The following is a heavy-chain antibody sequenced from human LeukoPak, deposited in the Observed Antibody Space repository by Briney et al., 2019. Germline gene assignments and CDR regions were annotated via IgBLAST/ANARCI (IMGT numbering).Heavy chain of an antibody. V-gene: IGHV3-7*01. CDR1: GFIFSGYW. D-gene: IGHD7-27*01. CDR3: ARDLGIDRFDQ. CDR2: IKQDGSEK. J-gene: IGHJ4*02. Sequence: GGSLRLSCAAPGFIFSGYWMSWVRQAPGKGLEWVANIKQDGSEKYYVDSVRGRFTISRDNAKNSLYLQMNSLRAEDTAVYYCARDLGIDRFDQWGQGTLVTVST.